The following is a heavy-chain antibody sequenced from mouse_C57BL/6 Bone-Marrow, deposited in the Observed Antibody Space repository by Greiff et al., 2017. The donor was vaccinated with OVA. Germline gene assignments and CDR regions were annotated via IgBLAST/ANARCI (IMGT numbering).Heavy chain of an antibody. J-gene: IGHJ1*03. V-gene: IGHV1-50*01. Sequence: VQLQQSGAELVKPGASVKLSCKASGYTFTSYWMQWVKQRPGQGLEWIGEIDPSDSYTNYNQKFKGKATLTVDTSSSTAYMQLSSLTSEDSAVYYCARLMAGYFDVWGTGTTVTVSS. CDR2: IDPSDSYT. CDR3: ARLMAGYFDV. CDR1: GYTFTSYW.